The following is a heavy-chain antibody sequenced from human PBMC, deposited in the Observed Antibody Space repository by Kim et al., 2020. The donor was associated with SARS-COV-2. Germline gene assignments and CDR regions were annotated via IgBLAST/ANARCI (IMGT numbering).Heavy chain of an antibody. Sequence: SETLSLTCTVSGASITSANYFWGWIRQQPGKGLEWIGYMYYSGTPYYNPSLKIRVTISRDTSTNTFSLRLTSVTAADTAVYYCAREVDAAGDSDAFDIWG. V-gene: IGHV4-31*03. J-gene: IGHJ3*02. D-gene: IGHD2-21*02. CDR3: AREVDAAGDSDAFDI. CDR2: MYYSGTP. CDR1: GASITSANYF.